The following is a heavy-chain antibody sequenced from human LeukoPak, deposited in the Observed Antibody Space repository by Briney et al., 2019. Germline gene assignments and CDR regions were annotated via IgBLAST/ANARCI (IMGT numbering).Heavy chain of an antibody. CDR3: AREGGGVAGTGGY. CDR2: ISAYNGNT. V-gene: IGHV1-18*01. J-gene: IGHJ4*02. CDR1: GYTFTSYG. Sequence: ASVKVSCKASGYTFTSYGISWVRQAPGQGLEWMGWISAYNGNTNYAQKLQGRVTMTTATSTSTAYMELRSPRSDATDVYSCAREGGGVAGTGGYWGQGTLVTVSS. D-gene: IGHD6-19*01.